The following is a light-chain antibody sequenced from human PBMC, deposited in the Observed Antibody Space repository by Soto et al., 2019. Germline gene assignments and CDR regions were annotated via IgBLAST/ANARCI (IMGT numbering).Light chain of an antibody. J-gene: IGKJ1*01. CDR1: QTISPL. V-gene: IGKV1-5*01. CDR2: DAS. Sequence: DIQMTQSPSTLSGSVGDIVTITCRASQTISPLLAWYLQKPGKAPKLLIYDASNLETGVPSRFSGSGSGTEFTLTISSLQPDDFATYYCQHYNSYSEAFGQGTKVDI. CDR3: QHYNSYSEA.